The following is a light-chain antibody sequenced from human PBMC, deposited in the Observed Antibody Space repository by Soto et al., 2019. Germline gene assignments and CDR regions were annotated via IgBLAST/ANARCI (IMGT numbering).Light chain of an antibody. CDR1: SGDIGSYNR. CDR2: EVT. V-gene: IGLV2-14*01. J-gene: IGLJ1*01. CDR3: QSFDLSLNAYV. Sequence: QSALAQPASVSGSPGQSITISCTGTSGDIGSYNRVSWYQQHPGKAPKLIIYEVTDRPSGVSNRFSGSKSGNTASLTISGLQAEDEAEYYCQSFDLSLNAYVFGTGTKVTV.